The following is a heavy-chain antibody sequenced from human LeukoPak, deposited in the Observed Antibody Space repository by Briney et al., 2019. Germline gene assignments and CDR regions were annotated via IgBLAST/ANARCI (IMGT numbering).Heavy chain of an antibody. CDR3: ARDPDIAARPWYYYYMDV. D-gene: IGHD6-6*01. Sequence: ASVKVSCKASGYTFTSYGISWVRQAPGQRLEWMGWISAYNGNTNYAQKLQGRVTMTTDTSTSTAYMELRSLRSDDTAVYYCARDPDIAARPWYYYYMDVWGKGTTVTVSS. J-gene: IGHJ6*03. CDR2: ISAYNGNT. V-gene: IGHV1-18*01. CDR1: GYTFTSYG.